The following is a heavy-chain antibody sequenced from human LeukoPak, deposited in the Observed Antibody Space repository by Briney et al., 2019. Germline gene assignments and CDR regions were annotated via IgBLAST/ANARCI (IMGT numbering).Heavy chain of an antibody. V-gene: IGHV4-38-2*02. CDR2: IYHSGST. CDR3: ARDSSGYLDAFDI. Sequence: PSETLSLTCAVSGYSISSGYYWGWIRPPPGKGLEWIGSIYHSGSTYYNPSLKSRVTISVDTSKNQFSLKLSSVTAADTAVYYCARDSSGYLDAFDIWGQGTMVTVSS. CDR1: GYSISSGYY. J-gene: IGHJ3*02. D-gene: IGHD3-22*01.